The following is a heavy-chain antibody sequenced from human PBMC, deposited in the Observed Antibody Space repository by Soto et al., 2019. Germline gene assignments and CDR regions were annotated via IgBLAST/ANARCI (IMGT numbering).Heavy chain of an antibody. D-gene: IGHD6-13*01. CDR3: ARDLAAAAY. CDR2: INPLPTSGST. CDR1: GYIFTNYY. V-gene: IGHV1-46*01. Sequence: QVQLVQSGAEVKKPGASEKFSCKASGYIFTNYYIHWVRQAPGQGLEWMAIINPLPTSGSTNYAQKFQGRVTVTRDTSTSTVYMELSSLKSDDTAIYYCARDLAAAAYWGQGTLVTVSS. J-gene: IGHJ4*02.